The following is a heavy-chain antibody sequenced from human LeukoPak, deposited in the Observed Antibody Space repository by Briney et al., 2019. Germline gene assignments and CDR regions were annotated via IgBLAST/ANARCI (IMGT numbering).Heavy chain of an antibody. CDR3: ARGMASYYYCGMDV. V-gene: IGHV4-4*07. CDR1: GGSLSSYY. J-gene: IGHJ6*02. CDR2: IYTSGST. Sequence: SETLSLTCTVSGGSLSSYYWSWLRQPAGKGLEWIGRIYTSGSTNYNPSLKSRVTMSVDTSKNQFSLKLSSVTAADTAVYYCARGMASYYYCGMDVWGQGTTVTVSS. D-gene: IGHD2-8*01.